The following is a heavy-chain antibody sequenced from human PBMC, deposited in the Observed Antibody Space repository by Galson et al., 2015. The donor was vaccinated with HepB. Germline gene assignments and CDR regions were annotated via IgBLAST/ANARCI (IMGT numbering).Heavy chain of an antibody. J-gene: IGHJ4*02. CDR2: INSDGSTI. V-gene: IGHV3-74*01. CDR3: APLSFYDGSGY. Sequence: SLRLSCAASGFTFSSNWMHWVRQAPGKGLVWVSRINSDGSTISYADSVKGRFTISRDNAKNTLYLEMNSLRAEDTAVYYCAPLSFYDGSGYWGQGTLVIVSS. D-gene: IGHD3-22*01. CDR1: GFTFSSNW.